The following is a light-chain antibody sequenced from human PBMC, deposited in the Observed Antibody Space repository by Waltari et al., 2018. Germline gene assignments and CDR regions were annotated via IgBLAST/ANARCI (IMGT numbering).Light chain of an antibody. CDR3: QQYNDWPGLT. CDR1: QYVSGK. CDR2: GAS. Sequence: EIVMTQSPATLSVSPGERVTLSCRASQYVSGKLAWYQQKPGLAPRLLISGASTRATGVPARCSGSGSGTEFTLTISSLQSEDFAVYYCQQYNDWPGLTFGGGTRVEIK. V-gene: IGKV3-15*01. J-gene: IGKJ4*01.